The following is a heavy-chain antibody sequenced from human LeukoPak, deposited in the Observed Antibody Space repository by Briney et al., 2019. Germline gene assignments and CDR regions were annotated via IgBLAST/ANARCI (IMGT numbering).Heavy chain of an antibody. CDR2: IYGSGST. V-gene: IGHV4-61*02. CDR1: GGSSSSGSYY. CDR3: ARERTHDFWSGYYIDFFAY. D-gene: IGHD3-3*01. J-gene: IGHJ4*02. Sequence: SQTLSLTCTVSGGSSSSGSYYWSWIRQPAGKGLEWNGRIYGSGSTNYNPSLKSRVTITVVTSKNQVSLKLSSVTAAETAVYYCARERTHDFWSGYYIDFFAYGGQGTLVTVS.